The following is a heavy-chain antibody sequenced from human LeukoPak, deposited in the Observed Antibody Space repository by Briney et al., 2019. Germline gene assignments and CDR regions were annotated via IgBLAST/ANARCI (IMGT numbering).Heavy chain of an antibody. CDR1: GGSISRYY. CDR3: ARRNGGDCLDP. Sequence: KTSETLSLTCSVSGGSISRYYWSWIRQPPGKGLEWIGYIYYSGSTNYNSSLKSRVTISVDTSKNQFSLKLSSVTAADTAVYYCARRNGGDCLDPWGQGILVTVSS. CDR2: IYYSGST. D-gene: IGHD2-21*01. V-gene: IGHV4-59*08. J-gene: IGHJ5*02.